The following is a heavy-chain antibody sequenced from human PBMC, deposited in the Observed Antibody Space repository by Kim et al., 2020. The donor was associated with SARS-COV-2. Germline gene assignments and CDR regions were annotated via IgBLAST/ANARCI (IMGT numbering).Heavy chain of an antibody. J-gene: IGHJ6*02. CDR2: IGTAGDT. CDR1: GFTFSSYD. Sequence: GGSLRLSCAASGFTFSSYDMHWVRQATGKGLEWVSAIGTAGDTYYPGSVKGRFTISRENAKNSLYLQMNSLRAGDTAVYYCARDKKYYYGSGSYYKGFYYYGMDVWGQGTTVTVSS. V-gene: IGHV3-13*01. D-gene: IGHD3-10*01. CDR3: ARDKKYYYGSGSYYKGFYYYGMDV.